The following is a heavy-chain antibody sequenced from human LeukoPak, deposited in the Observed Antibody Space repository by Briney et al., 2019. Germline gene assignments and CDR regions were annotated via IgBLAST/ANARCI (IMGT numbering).Heavy chain of an antibody. CDR1: GFTFSSYA. V-gene: IGHV3-23*01. J-gene: IGHJ5*02. Sequence: GGSLRLSCAASGFTFSSYAMSWVRQAPGKGLKWVSAISGSGGSTYYADSVKGRFTISRDNSKNTLYLQMNSLRAEDTAVYYCAKVRYCSGGSCYPNWFDPWGQGTLVTVSS. D-gene: IGHD2-15*01. CDR3: AKVRYCSGGSCYPNWFDP. CDR2: ISGSGGST.